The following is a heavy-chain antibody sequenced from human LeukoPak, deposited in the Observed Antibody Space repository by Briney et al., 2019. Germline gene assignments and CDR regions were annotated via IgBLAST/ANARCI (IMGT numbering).Heavy chain of an antibody. Sequence: SQTLSLTCTVSGGSISSGSYYWSWIRQPARKGLEWIGRIYTSGSTNYNPSLKSRVTISVDTSKNQFSLKLSSVTAADTAVYYCARDGGYSYGLTYYYYYMDVWGKGTTVTVSS. J-gene: IGHJ6*03. CDR2: IYTSGST. CDR1: GGSISSGSYY. V-gene: IGHV4-61*02. D-gene: IGHD5-18*01. CDR3: ARDGGYSYGLTYYYYYMDV.